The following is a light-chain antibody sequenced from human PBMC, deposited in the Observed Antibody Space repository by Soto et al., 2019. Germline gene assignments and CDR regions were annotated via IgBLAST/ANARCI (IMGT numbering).Light chain of an antibody. CDR2: VAS. Sequence: EIVLTQSPGTLSLSPGERASLSCRASQSVSSYYLAWYQQKPGQAPRLLIYVASSRATGIPDRFSGGGSGTDFTLNISRLEAEDLAVYYCQQYCSSPYTFGQGTTRESK. J-gene: IGKJ2*01. CDR3: QQYCSSPYT. CDR1: QSVSSYY. V-gene: IGKV3-20*01.